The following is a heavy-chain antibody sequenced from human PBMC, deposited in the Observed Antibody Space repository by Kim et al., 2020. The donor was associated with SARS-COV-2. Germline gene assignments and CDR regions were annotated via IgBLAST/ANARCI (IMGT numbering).Heavy chain of an antibody. CDR1: GYIFTNYA. Sequence: ASVKVSCKASGYIFTNYAMNWVRQAPGQGLEWMGWINTNTENPTYAQDFTGRFVFSLDTSVSTAYLQISSLKADDTAVYYCARGAAAGLTYFYYPMDVWGLGTTVTVSS. D-gene: IGHD6-13*01. CDR3: ARGAAAGLTYFYYPMDV. CDR2: INTNTENP. V-gene: IGHV7-4-1*02. J-gene: IGHJ6*02.